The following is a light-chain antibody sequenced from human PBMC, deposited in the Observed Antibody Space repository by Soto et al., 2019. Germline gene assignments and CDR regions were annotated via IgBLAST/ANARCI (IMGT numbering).Light chain of an antibody. CDR2: EVS. CDR1: SSDVGGYND. CDR3: SSYGGSNNLV. Sequence: QSALTPPPSASGSPGQSVTISCTGTSSDVGGYNDVSWYQQHPGKAPKLMIYEVSKRPSGVPDRFSGSKSGNTASLTVSGLQAEDEADYYCSSYGGSNNLVFGGGTQLTVL. V-gene: IGLV2-8*01. J-gene: IGLJ3*02.